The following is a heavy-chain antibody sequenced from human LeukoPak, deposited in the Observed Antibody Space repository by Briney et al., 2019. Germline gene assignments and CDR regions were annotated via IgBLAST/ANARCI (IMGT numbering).Heavy chain of an antibody. V-gene: IGHV3-48*04. Sequence: GGSLRLSCAASGFTFSSSSMNWVRQAPGKGLERISYISTSSSTINYADSVKGRFTISRDNAKNSLYLQMNSLRAEDTAVYYCASVRQPYAFDIWGQGTMVTVSS. CDR1: GFTFSSSS. CDR3: ASVRQPYAFDI. CDR2: ISTSSSTI. J-gene: IGHJ3*02. D-gene: IGHD6-13*01.